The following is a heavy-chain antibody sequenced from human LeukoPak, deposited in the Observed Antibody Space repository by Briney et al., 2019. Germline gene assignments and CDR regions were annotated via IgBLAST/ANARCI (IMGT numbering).Heavy chain of an antibody. CDR2: ISGSGGST. CDR3: AKGVRRSSDYSSPVDY. J-gene: IGHJ4*02. CDR1: GFTFSSYA. D-gene: IGHD3-22*01. Sequence: PGGSLRLSCAASGFTFSSYAMSWVRQAPGKGLEWVSAISGSGGSTYYADSVKGRITISRDNSRNTLYLQMNSLRAEDTAVYYCAKGVRRSSDYSSPVDYWGQGTLVTVSS. V-gene: IGHV3-23*01.